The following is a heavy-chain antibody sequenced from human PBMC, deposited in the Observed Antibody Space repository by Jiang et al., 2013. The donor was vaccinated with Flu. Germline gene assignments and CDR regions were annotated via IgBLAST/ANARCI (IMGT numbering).Heavy chain of an antibody. V-gene: IGHV4-38-2*01. CDR1: GYSISSGYY. Sequence: PGLVKPSETLSLTCAVSGYSISSGYYWGWIRQPPGKGLEWIGSINHSGSTYYEPSLKSRVIILLDMSKNQFSLRLTSVTASDAAVYYCARDGVAASGGWFDPWGQGTLVTVSS. J-gene: IGHJ5*02. CDR3: ARDGVAASGGWFDP. CDR2: INHSGST. D-gene: IGHD6-25*01.